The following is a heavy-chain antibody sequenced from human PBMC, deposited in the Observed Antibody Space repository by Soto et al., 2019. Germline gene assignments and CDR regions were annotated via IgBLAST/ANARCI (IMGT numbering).Heavy chain of an antibody. Sequence: GGSLRLSCAASGFTFSSYGLHWVRQAPGKGLEWVAIIWYDGSKKYYADSVKGRFTISRDNSKNTLYLQMNSLRAEDTAVYYCARDGGYSGYDDPNPDYWGQGTLVTVSS. CDR1: GFTFSSYG. J-gene: IGHJ4*02. D-gene: IGHD5-12*01. CDR3: ARDGGYSGYDDPNPDY. CDR2: IWYDGSKK. V-gene: IGHV3-33*01.